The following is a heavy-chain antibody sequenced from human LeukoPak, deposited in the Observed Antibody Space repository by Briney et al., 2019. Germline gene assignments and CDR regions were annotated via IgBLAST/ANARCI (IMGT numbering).Heavy chain of an antibody. D-gene: IGHD5-12*01. V-gene: IGHV1-24*01. J-gene: IGHJ4*02. Sequence: GASVKVSCKVSGYTLTELSIHWVRQAPGKGLEWMGGFDPGDGETIYAQKFQGRVTMTEDTSTDTAYMELSSLRSEDTAVYYCATDHRDGYNNWGQGTLVTVSS. CDR3: ATDHRDGYNN. CDR1: GYTLTELS. CDR2: FDPGDGET.